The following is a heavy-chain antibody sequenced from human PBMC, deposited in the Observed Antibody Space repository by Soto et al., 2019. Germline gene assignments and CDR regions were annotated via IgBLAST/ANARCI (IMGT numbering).Heavy chain of an antibody. CDR1: GGSFSGYY. J-gene: IGHJ3*02. V-gene: IGHV4-34*01. CDR2: INHSGST. CDR3: ASPRQLERAFDI. Sequence: SETLSLTCAVYGGSFSGYYWSWIRQPPGKGLEWIGEINHSGSTNYNPSLKSRVTISVDTSKNQFSLKLSSVTAADTAVYYCASPRQLERAFDIWGQGTMVTVSS. D-gene: IGHD1-1*01.